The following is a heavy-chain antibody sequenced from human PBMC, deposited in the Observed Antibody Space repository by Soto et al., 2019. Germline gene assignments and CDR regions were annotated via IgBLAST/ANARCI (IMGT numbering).Heavy chain of an antibody. J-gene: IGHJ4*02. D-gene: IGHD1-7*01. Sequence: ASVKVSCKASGYTFTSYGISWVRQAPGQGLEWMGWISAYNGNTNYAQKLQGRVTITTDTSTSTAYMELRSLRSEDTAVYYCARDSYNANYGKHNYFDYWGKGTLVTVSS. CDR1: GYTFTSYG. CDR2: ISAYNGNT. V-gene: IGHV1-18*01. CDR3: ARDSYNANYGKHNYFDY.